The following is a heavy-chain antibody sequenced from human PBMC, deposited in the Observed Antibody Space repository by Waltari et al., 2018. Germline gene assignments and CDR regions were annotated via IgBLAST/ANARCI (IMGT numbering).Heavy chain of an antibody. Sequence: QVQLQQWGAGLLKPSETLSLTCAVYGGSFSGYYWSWIRQPPGKGLGWIGEINHSGSTNYNPSLKSRVTISVDTSKNQFSLKLSSVTAADTAVYYCASKVGATTRGVQDWFDPWGQGTLVTVSS. CDR1: GGSFSGYY. V-gene: IGHV4-34*01. D-gene: IGHD1-26*01. CDR2: INHSGST. J-gene: IGHJ5*02. CDR3: ASKVGATTRGVQDWFDP.